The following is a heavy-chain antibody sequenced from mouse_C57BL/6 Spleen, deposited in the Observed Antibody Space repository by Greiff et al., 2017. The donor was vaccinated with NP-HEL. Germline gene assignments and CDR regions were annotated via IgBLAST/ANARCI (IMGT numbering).Heavy chain of an antibody. CDR2: IDPETGGT. D-gene: IGHD4-1*01. CDR1: GYTFTDYE. V-gene: IGHV1-15*01. CDR3: TRFRDWGFDY. J-gene: IGHJ2*01. Sequence: VQLQQSGAELVRPGASVTLSCKASGYTFTDYEMHWVKQTPVHGLEWIGAIDPETGGTAYNQKFKGKAILTADKSSSTAYMELRSLTSEDSAVYYCTRFRDWGFDYWGQGTTLTVSS.